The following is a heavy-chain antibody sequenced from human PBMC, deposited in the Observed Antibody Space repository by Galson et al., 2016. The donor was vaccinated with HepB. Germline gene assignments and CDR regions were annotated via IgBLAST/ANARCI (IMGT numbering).Heavy chain of an antibody. D-gene: IGHD3-22*01. CDR1: GYTFPSHW. V-gene: IGHV5-51*01. CDR3: VRSSSSGWSFDL. CDR2: IYPGDFDT. J-gene: IGHJ2*01. Sequence: QSGAEVKMPGDSLKISCKGSGYTFPSHWITWVRQVPGKGLECMGIIYPGDFDTRYGPSFQGQVTISADKSINPAYLEWSSLNPSDTAMYSCVRSSSSGWSFDLWGRGTLVTVSS.